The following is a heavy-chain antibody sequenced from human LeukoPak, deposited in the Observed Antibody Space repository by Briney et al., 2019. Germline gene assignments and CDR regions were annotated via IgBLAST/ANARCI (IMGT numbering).Heavy chain of an antibody. D-gene: IGHD4-17*01. Sequence: PGRSLRLSCAASGFTFDDYAMHWVRQARGKGLEWVSGISWNSGSIGYADSVKGRFTISRDNAKNSLYLQMNSLRAEDTAVYYCARDLDYGDYYLRYYFDYWGQGTLVTVSS. CDR1: GFTFDDYA. CDR3: ARDLDYGDYYLRYYFDY. J-gene: IGHJ4*02. V-gene: IGHV3-9*01. CDR2: ISWNSGSI.